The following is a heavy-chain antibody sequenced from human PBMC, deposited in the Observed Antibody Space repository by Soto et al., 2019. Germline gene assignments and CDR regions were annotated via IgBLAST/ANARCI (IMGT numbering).Heavy chain of an antibody. Sequence: QVLLQQSGPGLVQPSQTFSLTCAISGDSVSSNTATWNGIRRSPSRGLEWLGRTYYRSKWGSHYAPSVQSRLIISADTTRNQVALQLKSVTPADTAIYYCARSAYFEEWLDPWGQSILVTVSS. CDR3: ARSAYFEEWLDP. D-gene: IGHD2-21*01. CDR2: TYYRSKWGS. CDR1: GDSVSSNTAT. V-gene: IGHV6-1*01. J-gene: IGHJ5*02.